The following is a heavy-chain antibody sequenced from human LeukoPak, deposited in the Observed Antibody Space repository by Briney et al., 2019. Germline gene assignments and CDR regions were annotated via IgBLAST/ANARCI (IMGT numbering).Heavy chain of an antibody. D-gene: IGHD3-3*01. Sequence: ASVKVSCKASGYTFTSYDINWARQATGQGLEWMGWMNPNSGNTGYAQKFQGRVTMTRNTSISTAYMELSSLRSEDTAVYYCARGDKPRITIFGVVRVPSRFYYWGQGTLVTVSS. CDR3: ARGDKPRITIFGVVRVPSRFYY. CDR1: GYTFTSYD. J-gene: IGHJ4*02. CDR2: MNPNSGNT. V-gene: IGHV1-8*01.